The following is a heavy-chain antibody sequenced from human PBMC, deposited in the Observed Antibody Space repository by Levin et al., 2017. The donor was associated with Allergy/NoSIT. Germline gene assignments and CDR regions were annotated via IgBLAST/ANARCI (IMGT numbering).Heavy chain of an antibody. J-gene: IGHJ4*02. CDR3: ARAGRALYDILTGYDPFDY. Sequence: GESLKISCAASGFTFSDYYMSWIRQAPGKGLEWVSYISSSGSTIYYADSVKGRFTISRDNAKNSLYLQMNSLRAEDTAVYYCARAGRALYDILTGYDPFDYWGQGTLVTVSS. V-gene: IGHV3-11*01. CDR2: ISSSGSTI. CDR1: GFTFSDYY. D-gene: IGHD3-9*01.